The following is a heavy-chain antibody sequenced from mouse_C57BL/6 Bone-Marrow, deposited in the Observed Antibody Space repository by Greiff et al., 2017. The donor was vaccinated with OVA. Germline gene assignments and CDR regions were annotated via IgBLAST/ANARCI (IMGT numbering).Heavy chain of an antibody. D-gene: IGHD1-1*02. CDR2: IYPGDGDT. Sequence: QVQLQQSGPELVKPGASVKISCKASGYAFSSSWMNWVKQRPGKGLEWIGRIYPGDGDTNYNGKFKGKATLTADKSSSTAYMQLSSLTSEDSAVYFCARIYGPYYFDYWGQGTTLTVSS. V-gene: IGHV1-82*01. J-gene: IGHJ2*01. CDR1: GYAFSSSW. CDR3: ARIYGPYYFDY.